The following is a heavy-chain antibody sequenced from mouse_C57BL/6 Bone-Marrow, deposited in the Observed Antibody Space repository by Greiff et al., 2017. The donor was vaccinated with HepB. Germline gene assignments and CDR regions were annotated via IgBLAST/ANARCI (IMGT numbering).Heavy chain of an antibody. D-gene: IGHD3-2*02. CDR1: GFTFSSYT. J-gene: IGHJ2*01. CDR3: ARERRTAQAFDY. Sequence: EVMLVESGGGLVKPGGSLKLSCAASGFTFSSYTMSWVRQTPEKRLEWVATISGGGGNAYYPDSVKGRFTITRDTAKNTLYLQMSSLRSEDTALYYCARERRTAQAFDYWGQGTTLTVSS. CDR2: ISGGGGNA. V-gene: IGHV5-9*01.